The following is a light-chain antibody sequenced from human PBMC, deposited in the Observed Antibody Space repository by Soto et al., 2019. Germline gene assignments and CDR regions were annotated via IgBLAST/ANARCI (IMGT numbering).Light chain of an antibody. CDR3: LQLNSYLAI. Sequence: DIQLTQSPSFLSASVGDRVTITCRASQDISSYLAWYKQKPGKAPNLLIYSASTFQSGVPSRFIGSVSATEFTLTISSMQPDDFATYYCLQLNSYLAIFGQGTRLEI. J-gene: IGKJ5*01. V-gene: IGKV1-9*01. CDR2: SAS. CDR1: QDISSY.